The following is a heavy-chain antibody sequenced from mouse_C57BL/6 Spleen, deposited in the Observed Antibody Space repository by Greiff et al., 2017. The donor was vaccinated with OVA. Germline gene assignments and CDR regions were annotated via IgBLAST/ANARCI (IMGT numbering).Heavy chain of an antibody. CDR3: AREIYYGYDDAMDY. J-gene: IGHJ4*01. CDR2: IYPGDGDT. V-gene: IGHV1-82*01. Sequence: QVQLQQSGPELVKPGASVKISCKASGYAFSSSWMNWVKQRPGKGLEWIGRIYPGDGDTNYNGKFKGKATLTADKSSSTAYMQPSSLTSEDSAVYFCAREIYYGYDDAMDYWGQGTSVTVSS. CDR1: GYAFSSSW. D-gene: IGHD2-2*01.